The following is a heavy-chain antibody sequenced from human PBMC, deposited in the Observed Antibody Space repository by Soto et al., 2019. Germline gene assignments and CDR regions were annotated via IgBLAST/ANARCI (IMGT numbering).Heavy chain of an antibody. V-gene: IGHV3-33*01. CDR2: IWYDGSNK. CDR1: GFTFSSYG. J-gene: IGHJ4*02. CDR3: ARDRCSSTSCYVVSRGFSSGWYVFDY. Sequence: QVQLGESGGGVVQTGRSLRLSCAASGFTFSSYGMHWVLQAPGKGLSWVAVIWYDGSNKYYADAVKGRFTISRDNSKNTLYLQMNSLRAEDTAVYYCARDRCSSTSCYVVSRGFSSGWYVFDYWGQGTLVTVSS. D-gene: IGHD2-2*01.